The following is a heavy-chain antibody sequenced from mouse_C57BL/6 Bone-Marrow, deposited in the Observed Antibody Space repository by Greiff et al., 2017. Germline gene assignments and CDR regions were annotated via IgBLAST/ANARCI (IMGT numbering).Heavy chain of an antibody. J-gene: IGHJ3*01. CDR1: GYSITSGYY. CDR2: ISYDGSN. Sequence: EVHLVESGPGLVKPSQSLSLTCSVTGYSITSGYYWNWIRQFPGNKLEWMGYISYDGSNNYNPSLKNRISITRDTSQNQFFLKLNSVTTEDTATXYCATLGPPCFAYWGQGTLVTVSA. V-gene: IGHV3-6*01. D-gene: IGHD4-1*01. CDR3: ATLGPPCFAY.